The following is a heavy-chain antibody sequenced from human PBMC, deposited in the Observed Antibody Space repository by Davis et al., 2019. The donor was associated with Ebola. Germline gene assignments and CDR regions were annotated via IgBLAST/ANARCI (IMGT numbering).Heavy chain of an antibody. D-gene: IGHD3-3*01. CDR2: ISAYNGNT. V-gene: IGHV1-18*01. CDR3: ARDGNGAGILEWLFFDY. CDR1: GGTFSSYA. J-gene: IGHJ4*02. Sequence: AASVKVSCKASGGTFSSYAISWVRPAPGQALSWFCLISAYNGNTNYAQKLQGRVTMTTDTSTSTAYMELRSLRSDDTAVYYCARDGNGAGILEWLFFDYWGQGTLVTVSS.